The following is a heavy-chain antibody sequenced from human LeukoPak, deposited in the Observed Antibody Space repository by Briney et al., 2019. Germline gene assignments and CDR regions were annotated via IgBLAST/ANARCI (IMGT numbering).Heavy chain of an antibody. V-gene: IGHV3-21*01. J-gene: IGHJ4*02. CDR3: ARAYSSGWYIPAGY. CDR2: IRSSSSYI. CDR1: GFTFSSYS. D-gene: IGHD6-19*01. Sequence: GGSLRLSCAASGFTFSSYSMNWVRQAPGKGLEWVSSIRSSSSYIYYADSVKGRFTISRDNSKNTLYLQMNSLRAEDTAVYYCARAYSSGWYIPAGYWGQGTLVTVSS.